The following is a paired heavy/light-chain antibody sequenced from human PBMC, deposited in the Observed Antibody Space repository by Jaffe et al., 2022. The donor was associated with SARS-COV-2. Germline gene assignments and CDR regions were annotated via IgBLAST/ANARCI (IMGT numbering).Heavy chain of an antibody. Sequence: EVQLLESGGGLVQPGGSLRLSCAASGFTFSSCSMRWVRQAPGKGLEWVSSISSTGHSTYYADSVKGRFTISRDNSKNTLYLQMSSLRAEDTAVYYCAKGSGGTHYNGMDVWGQGTTVTVSS. CDR1: GFTFSSCS. V-gene: IGHV3-23*01. J-gene: IGHJ6*02. CDR3: AKGSGGTHYNGMDV. CDR2: ISSTGHST. D-gene: IGHD1-1*01.
Light chain of an antibody. V-gene: IGKV2-28*01. CDR1: QSLLHSNGYNY. Sequence: DIVMTQSPLSLPVTPGEPASISCRSSQSLLHSNGYNYLDWYLQKPGQSPQLLIYLGSNRASGVPDRFSGSGSGTDFTLKISRVEAEDVGVYYCMQALQTPYAFGQGTKLEIK. CDR3: MQALQTPYA. J-gene: IGKJ2*01. CDR2: LGS.